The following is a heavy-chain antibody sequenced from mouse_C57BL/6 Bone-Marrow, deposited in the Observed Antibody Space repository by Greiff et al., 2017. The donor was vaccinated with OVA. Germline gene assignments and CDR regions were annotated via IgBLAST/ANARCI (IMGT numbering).Heavy chain of an antibody. CDR1: GYTFTDYE. Sequence: VQLQQSGAELVRPGASVTLSRKASGYTFTDYEMHWVKQTPVHGLEWIGAIDPETGGTAYNQKFKGKAILTADKSSSTAYMELRSLTSEDSAVYYCTRDYGSSLYYAMDYWGQGTSVTVSS. CDR2: IDPETGGT. V-gene: IGHV1-15*01. J-gene: IGHJ4*01. D-gene: IGHD1-1*01. CDR3: TRDYGSSLYYAMDY.